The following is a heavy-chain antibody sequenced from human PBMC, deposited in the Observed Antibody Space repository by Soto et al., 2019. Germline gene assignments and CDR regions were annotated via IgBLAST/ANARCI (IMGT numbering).Heavy chain of an antibody. J-gene: IGHJ6*02. CDR1: GYSFTDYH. Sequence: ASVKVSCKASGYSFTDYHIHWVRQAPGQGLEWLGRINPKSGGTSTAQKFQGWVTMTTDTSISTASMELTRLTSDDTAIYYCARGDSTDCSNGVCSFFYNHDMDVWGQGTTVTGSS. D-gene: IGHD2-8*01. CDR3: ARGDSTDCSNGVCSFFYNHDMDV. CDR2: INPKSGGT. V-gene: IGHV1-2*04.